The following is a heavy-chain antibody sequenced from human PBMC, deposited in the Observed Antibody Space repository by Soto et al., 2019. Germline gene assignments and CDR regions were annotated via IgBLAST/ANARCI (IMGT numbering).Heavy chain of an antibody. V-gene: IGHV3-30-3*01. Sequence: QVQLVESGGGVVQPVRSLRLSCAASGFTFSDYAMHWVRHVPGQGLEWVAVISFDGNIKYDADSVKGRFTISRDNSKNTLFLQMDSLKGEDTAVYSCARAPRRYCTSLSCLGLYGLDVWGQGTAVTVSS. CDR1: GFTFSDYA. J-gene: IGHJ6*02. CDR2: ISFDGNIK. D-gene: IGHD2-8*01. CDR3: ARAPRRYCTSLSCLGLYGLDV.